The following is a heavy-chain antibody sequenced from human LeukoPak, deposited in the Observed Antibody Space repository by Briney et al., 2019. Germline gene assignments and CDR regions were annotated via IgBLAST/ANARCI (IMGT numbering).Heavy chain of an antibody. V-gene: IGHV3-23*01. J-gene: IGHJ3*02. CDR1: GFIFSSHD. Sequence: GGSLRLSCAASGFIFSSHDMSWVRQAPGKGLEWVSAISSSAISTYADSVKGRFTISRDNSKNTLYLQMNSLRAEDTAVYYCVKASELAAFDIWGQGTMVTVSS. CDR2: ISSSAIST. CDR3: VKASELAAFDI. D-gene: IGHD1-7*01.